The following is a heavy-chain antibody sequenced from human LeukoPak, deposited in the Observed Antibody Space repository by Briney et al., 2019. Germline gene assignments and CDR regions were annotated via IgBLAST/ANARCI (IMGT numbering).Heavy chain of an antibody. CDR3: AIPNGATYSGGYAFDY. CDR2: MNPNSGNT. V-gene: IGHV1-8*01. Sequence: ASVKVSCKASGYTFTSYDINWVRQATGQGLEWMGWMNPNSGNTGYAQKFQGRVTMTRNTSISTAYTELSSLRSEDTAVYYCAIPNGATYSGGYAFDYWGQGTLVTVSS. CDR1: GYTFTSYD. J-gene: IGHJ4*02. D-gene: IGHD1-26*01.